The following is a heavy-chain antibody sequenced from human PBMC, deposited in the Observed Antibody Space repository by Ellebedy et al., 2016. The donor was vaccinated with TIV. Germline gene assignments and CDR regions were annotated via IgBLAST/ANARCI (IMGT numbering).Heavy chain of an antibody. D-gene: IGHD2-15*01. CDR1: GGTFSSYA. J-gene: IGHJ3*02. CDR2: IIPIFGTA. CDR3: ARGGEYCSGGSCYSDAFDI. Sequence: SVKVSCXASGGTFSSYAISWVRQAPGQGLEWMGGIIPIFGTANYAQKFQGRVTITADKSTSTAYMELSSLRSEDTAVYYCARGGEYCSGGSCYSDAFDIWGQGTMVTVSS. V-gene: IGHV1-69*06.